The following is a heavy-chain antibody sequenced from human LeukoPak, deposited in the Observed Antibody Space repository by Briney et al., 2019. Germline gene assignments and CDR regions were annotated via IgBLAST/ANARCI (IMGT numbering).Heavy chain of an antibody. V-gene: IGHV4-4*02. CDR1: GGSISTSNW. Sequence: SETLSLTCTVSGGSISTSNWWSWVRQPPGKGLEWIGEISHSGSTNHNPSLKSRITFSVDKSKNQFSLKLSSVTAADTAVYYCSRMVRGVFDYWGQGTLVTVSS. CDR2: ISHSGST. D-gene: IGHD3-10*01. J-gene: IGHJ4*02. CDR3: SRMVRGVFDY.